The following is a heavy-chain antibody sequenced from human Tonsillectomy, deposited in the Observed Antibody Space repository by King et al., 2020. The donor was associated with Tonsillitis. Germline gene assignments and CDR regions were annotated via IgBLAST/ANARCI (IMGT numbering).Heavy chain of an antibody. CDR2: ISFDGSNK. CDR3: ARDRSEVVVTAIPYYFDY. CDR1: GFTFSGYA. D-gene: IGHD2-21*02. J-gene: IGHJ4*02. Sequence: VQLVESGGGVVQPGRSLRLSCAASGFTFSGYAMHWIRQAPGKGLEWVAVISFDGSNKNYADSVKGRFTISRDNSKNTLWLQMNGLRAEDTAVDYCARDRSEVVVTAIPYYFDYWGQGTLVTVSS. V-gene: IGHV3-30*01.